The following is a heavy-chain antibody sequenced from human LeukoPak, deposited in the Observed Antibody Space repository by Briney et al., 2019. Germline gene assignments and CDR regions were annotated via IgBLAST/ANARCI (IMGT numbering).Heavy chain of an antibody. J-gene: IGHJ4*02. CDR1: GFTFSSYA. V-gene: IGHV3-23*01. D-gene: IGHD6-13*01. CDR3: ASASSHRIAAGGDY. Sequence: AGGSLRLSCAASGFTFSSYAMSWVRQAPGKGLEWVSAISGSGASTYYADSVKGRFTISRDNAKNTLYLQMNSLRAEDTAVYYCASASSHRIAAGGDYWGQGTLVTVSS. CDR2: ISGSGAST.